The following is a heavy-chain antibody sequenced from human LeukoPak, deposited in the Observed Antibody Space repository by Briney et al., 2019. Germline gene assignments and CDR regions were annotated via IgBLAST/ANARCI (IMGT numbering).Heavy chain of an antibody. V-gene: IGHV1-8*01. CDR1: GYTFTSYD. J-gene: IGHJ4*02. CDR3: ARGAPGSSCSGGSCPYFDS. Sequence: ASVKVSCKASGYTFTSYDINWVRQATGQGPEWMGWVNPNSGHTGFAQKFQGRVSMTSNTSISTAYMEVRSLRSEDTAVYYCARGAPGSSCSGGSCPYFDSWGQGTLVSVSS. D-gene: IGHD2-15*01. CDR2: VNPNSGHT.